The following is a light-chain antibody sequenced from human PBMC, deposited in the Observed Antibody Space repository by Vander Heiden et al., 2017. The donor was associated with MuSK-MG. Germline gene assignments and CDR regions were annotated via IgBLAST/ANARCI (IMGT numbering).Light chain of an antibody. CDR3: QVRHT. V-gene: IGKV3-20*01. J-gene: IGKJ2*01. Sequence: EIVLTQSPATLSVSPGEGVTLSCRASQTLTTNSLAWYQQKPGQAPRLVIYSASIRATGIPDKFSVSGSGTDFTLTISSLEPEDFGGYFGQVRHTFGQGTKLQIK. CDR2: SAS. CDR1: QTLTTNS.